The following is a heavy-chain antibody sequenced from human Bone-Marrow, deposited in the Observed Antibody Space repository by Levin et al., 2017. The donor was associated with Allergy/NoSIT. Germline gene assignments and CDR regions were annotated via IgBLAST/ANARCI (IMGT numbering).Heavy chain of an antibody. CDR1: GFTLSSYA. V-gene: IGHV3-23*01. D-gene: IGHD2-15*01. CDR2: MSASGDST. J-gene: IGHJ4*02. CDR3: AKDYPVGFSY. Sequence: GGSLRLSCAASGFTLSSYAMSWVRQAPGKGLEWVSVMSASGDSTYYADSVKGRFSISRDNSKNTLYLQMHSLRAEDTAVYYCAKDYPVGFSYWGQGTLVTVSS.